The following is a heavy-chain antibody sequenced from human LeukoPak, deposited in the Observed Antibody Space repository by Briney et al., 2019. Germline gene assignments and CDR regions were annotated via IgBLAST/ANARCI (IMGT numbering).Heavy chain of an antibody. Sequence: TGGSLRLSCAVSGFTFSSYSMNWVRQAPGKGLEWVSSISSSSSYIYYADSVKGRFTISRDNAKNSLYLQMNSLRAEDTAVYYCARVAYGSGSYYPDYYMDVWGKGTTVTVSS. J-gene: IGHJ6*03. CDR1: GFTFSSYS. CDR2: ISSSSSYI. V-gene: IGHV3-21*01. D-gene: IGHD3-10*01. CDR3: ARVAYGSGSYYPDYYMDV.